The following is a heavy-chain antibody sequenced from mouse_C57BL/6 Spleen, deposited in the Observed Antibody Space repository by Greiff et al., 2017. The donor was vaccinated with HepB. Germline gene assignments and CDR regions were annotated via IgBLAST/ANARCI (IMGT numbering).Heavy chain of an antibody. D-gene: IGHD2-5*01. CDR1: GYSITSGYY. CDR2: ISYDGSN. J-gene: IGHJ1*03. CDR3: ARDGAYYSNYGWYFDV. Sequence: EVQLVESGPGLVKPSQSLSLTCSVTGYSITSGYYWNWIRQFPGNKLEWMGYISYDGSNNYNPSLKNRISITRDTSKNQFFLKLNSVTTEDTATYYCARDGAYYSNYGWYFDVWGTGTTVTVSS. V-gene: IGHV3-6*01.